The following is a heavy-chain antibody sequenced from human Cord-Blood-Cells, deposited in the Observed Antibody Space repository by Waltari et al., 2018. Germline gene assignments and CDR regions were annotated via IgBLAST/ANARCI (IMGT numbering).Heavy chain of an antibody. CDR3: ARVGDYESSGYYAFDI. D-gene: IGHD3-22*01. V-gene: IGHV1-46*01. J-gene: IGHJ3*02. Sequence: QVQLLTSGAEVKNPGSSVKCCCKPSGCSFTWYYLLWVRLAPRSGLERMGINNPSGGKKGYGKKFQGRVTMTRGTSTSTVYMGLSSLRSEDTAVYYCARVGDYESSGYYAFDIWGQGTMVTGSS. CDR1: GCSFTWYY. CDR2: NNPSGGKK.